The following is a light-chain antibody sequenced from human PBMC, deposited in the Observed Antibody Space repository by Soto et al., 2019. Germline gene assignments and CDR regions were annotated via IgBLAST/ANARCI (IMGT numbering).Light chain of an antibody. V-gene: IGKV3-11*01. CDR1: QSVSGY. Sequence: ELVLTQSPATLSLSPGERATLSCRASQSVSGYSAWYQQKPGQAPRLLIYDTSNRATGIPARFSGSGSGTDFTLTNSGLEPEDFAVYYCQQRSNWQYTFGLGTRLEIK. CDR3: QQRSNWQYT. J-gene: IGKJ2*01. CDR2: DTS.